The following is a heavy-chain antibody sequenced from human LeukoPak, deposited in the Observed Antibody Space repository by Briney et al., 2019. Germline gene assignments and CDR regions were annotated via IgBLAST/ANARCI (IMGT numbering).Heavy chain of an antibody. J-gene: IGHJ4*02. D-gene: IGHD1-26*01. V-gene: IGHV4-59*01. CDR2: IYYSGST. CDR1: GGSISSYY. Sequence: SETLSLTCTVSGGSISSYYWSWIRQPPGKGLEWVGYIYYSGSTNYNPSLKSRVTISVDTSKNQFSLKLSSVTAVDTAVYYCARADSGSYYDYWGQGTLVTVSS. CDR3: ARADSGSYYDY.